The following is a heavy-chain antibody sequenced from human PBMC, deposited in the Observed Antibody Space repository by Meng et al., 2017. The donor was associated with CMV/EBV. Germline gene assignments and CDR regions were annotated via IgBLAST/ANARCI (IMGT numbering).Heavy chain of an antibody. CDR1: GYTFTSYD. D-gene: IGHD3-16*01. V-gene: IGHV1-8*01. CDR2: MNPNSGNT. CDR3: ARGQGEYYYYGMDV. J-gene: IGHJ6*02. Sequence: ASVQVSCKASGYTFTSYDINWVRQATGQGLEWMGWMNPNSGNTGYAQKFQGRVTMTSNTSISTAYMELSSLRSEDTAVYYCARGQGEYYYYGMDVWGQGTTVTVSS.